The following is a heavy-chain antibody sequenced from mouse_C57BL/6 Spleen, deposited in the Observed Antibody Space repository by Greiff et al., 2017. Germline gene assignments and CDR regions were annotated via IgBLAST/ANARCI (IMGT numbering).Heavy chain of an antibody. CDR1: GYAFSSSW. D-gene: IGHD4-1*01. CDR2: IYPGDGDT. Sequence: VQLQQSGPELVKPGASVKISCKASGYAFSSSWMNWVKQRPGKGLEWIGRIYPGDGDTNYNGKFKGKATLTADKSSSTAYMQLSSLTSEDSAVYFCARERTNWDWFAYWGQGTLVTVSA. V-gene: IGHV1-82*01. CDR3: ARERTNWDWFAY. J-gene: IGHJ3*01.